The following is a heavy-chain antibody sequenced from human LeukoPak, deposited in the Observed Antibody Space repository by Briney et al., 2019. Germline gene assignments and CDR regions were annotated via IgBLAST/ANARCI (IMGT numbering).Heavy chain of an antibody. V-gene: IGHV3-48*03. D-gene: IGHD6-6*01. J-gene: IGHJ6*03. CDR2: ISSSGSTI. CDR1: GFTFSSYE. Sequence: GGFLRLSCAASGFTFSSYEMNWVRQAPGKGLEWVSYISSSGSTIYYADSVKGRFTISRDNAKNSLYLQMNSLRAEDTAVYYCASDSSSSDYYYYMDVWGKGTTVTFSS. CDR3: ASDSSSSDYYYYMDV.